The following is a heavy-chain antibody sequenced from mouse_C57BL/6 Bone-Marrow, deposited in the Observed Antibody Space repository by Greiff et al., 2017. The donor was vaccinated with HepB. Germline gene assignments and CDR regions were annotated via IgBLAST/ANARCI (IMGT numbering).Heavy chain of an antibody. CDR1: GYTFTSYW. CDR2: IHTNSGST. Sequence: QVQLQQPGAELVQPGASVKLSCKASGYTFTSYWMHWVKQRPGQGLEWIGMIHTNSGSTNYNEKFKNKATLTVDRSSSTAYMQLSSLTSEDSAVYYCARRVVAYWYFDVWGTGTTVTVSS. J-gene: IGHJ1*03. CDR3: ARRVVAYWYFDV. D-gene: IGHD1-1*01. V-gene: IGHV1-64*01.